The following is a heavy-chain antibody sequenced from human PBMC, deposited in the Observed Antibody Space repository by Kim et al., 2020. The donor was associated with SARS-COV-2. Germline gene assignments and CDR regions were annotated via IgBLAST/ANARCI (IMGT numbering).Heavy chain of an antibody. CDR3: ARDGGDEYGADHYFDY. CDR2: ISYDGSNK. CDR1: GFTFSSYG. J-gene: IGHJ4*02. V-gene: IGHV3-33*05. D-gene: IGHD4-17*01. Sequence: GGSLRLSCAASGFTFSSYGMHWVRQAPGKGLEWVAVISYDGSNKYYADSVKGRFTISRDNSKNTLYLQMNSLRAEDTAVYYCARDGGDEYGADHYFDYWGQGTLVTVSS.